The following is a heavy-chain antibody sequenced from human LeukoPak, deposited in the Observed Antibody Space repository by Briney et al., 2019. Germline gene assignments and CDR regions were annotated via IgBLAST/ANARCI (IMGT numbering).Heavy chain of an antibody. CDR3: ATDRRGSWSLEP. CDR2: FDSEDGET. V-gene: IGHV1-24*01. CDR1: GYSLTELS. D-gene: IGHD6-13*01. J-gene: IGHJ5*02. Sequence: ASVKVSCKVSGYSLTELSMHWVREAPGKELEWMGGFDSEDGETIYAQKFQGRVTMTEDTSTDIAYMVLSSLRSEDTALYYCATDRRGSWSLEPWGQGTLVTVSS.